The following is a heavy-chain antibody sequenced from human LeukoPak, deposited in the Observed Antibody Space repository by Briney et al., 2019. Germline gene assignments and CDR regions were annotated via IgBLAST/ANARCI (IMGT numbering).Heavy chain of an antibody. V-gene: IGHV3-7*03. CDR2: IKQDGSEK. D-gene: IGHD2-2*01. CDR1: GFTFSSYW. CDR3: ARDMGAGMGYCSSTSCPTYDAFDI. J-gene: IGHJ3*02. Sequence: GGSLRLSCAASGFTFSSYWMSWVRQAPGKGLEWVANIKQDGSEKYYVDSVKGRFTISRDNAKNSLYLQMSSLRAEDTAVYYCARDMGAGMGYCSSTSCPTYDAFDIWGQGTMVTVSS.